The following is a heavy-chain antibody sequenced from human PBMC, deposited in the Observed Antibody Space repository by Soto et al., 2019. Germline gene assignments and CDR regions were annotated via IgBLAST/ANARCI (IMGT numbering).Heavy chain of an antibody. V-gene: IGHV4-30-2*01. J-gene: IGHJ2*01. D-gene: IGHD1-26*01. CDR2: IFP. Sequence: QLQLQESGAGLVKPSQTLSLTCAVSGGSISSGGFSWSWIRQPPGKGLEWIGYIFPNPSLQSRVTIAVDTSKNPCSLTMSSVAAADSAVYYCAREAGRGSPDWYFNLWGRGTLVTVSS. CDR3: AREAGRGSPDWYFNL. CDR1: GGSISSGGFS.